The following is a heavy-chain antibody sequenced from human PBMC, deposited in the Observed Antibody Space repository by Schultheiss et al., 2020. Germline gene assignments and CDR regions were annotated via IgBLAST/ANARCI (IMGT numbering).Heavy chain of an antibody. V-gene: IGHV4-30-2*01. CDR3: ARQYSEILTGYTPGWFDP. D-gene: IGHD3-9*01. CDR2: VYHTGRN. J-gene: IGHJ5*02. Sequence: LRLSCAVSGGSITSDGFSWSWIRQPPGKGLEWIGSVYHTGRNDYNPSLKSRVTMSVDRSKNHFSLKLSSVTAADMAVYYCARQYSEILTGYTPGWFDPWGQGTLVTVSS. CDR1: GGSITSDGFS.